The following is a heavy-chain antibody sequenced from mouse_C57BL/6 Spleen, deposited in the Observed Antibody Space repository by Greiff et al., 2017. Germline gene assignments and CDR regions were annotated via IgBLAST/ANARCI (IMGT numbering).Heavy chain of an antibody. Sequence: QVQLQQPGAELVMPGASVKLSCKASGYTFTSYWMHWVKQRPGQGLEWIGEIDPSDSYTNYNQKFKGKSTLTVDKSSSTAYMQLSSLTSEDSAGYYCARSYDYDGDYWGQGTTLTVSS. CDR2: IDPSDSYT. V-gene: IGHV1-69*01. CDR3: ARSYDYDGDY. J-gene: IGHJ2*01. D-gene: IGHD2-4*01. CDR1: GYTFTSYW.